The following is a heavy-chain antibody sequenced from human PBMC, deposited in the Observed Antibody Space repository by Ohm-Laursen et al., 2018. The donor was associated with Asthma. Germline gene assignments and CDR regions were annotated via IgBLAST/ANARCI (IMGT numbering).Heavy chain of an antibody. D-gene: IGHD2-2*01. J-gene: IGHJ6*02. CDR1: GGTFSSYA. Sequence: SVKVSCKASGGTFSSYAISWVRQAPGQGLEWMGGIIPIFGTANYAQKFQGRVTITADESTSTAYMELSSLRSEDTAVYYCARGSVVVVPAAMSYYYYGMDVWGQGTTVTVSS. V-gene: IGHV1-69*13. CDR3: ARGSVVVVPAAMSYYYYGMDV. CDR2: IIPIFGTA.